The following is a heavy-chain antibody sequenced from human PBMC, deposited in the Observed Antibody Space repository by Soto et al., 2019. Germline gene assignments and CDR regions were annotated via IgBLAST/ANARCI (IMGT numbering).Heavy chain of an antibody. V-gene: IGHV3-23*01. CDR2: ISGSGDRT. CDR1: GITISNYP. D-gene: IGHD3-22*01. CDR3: VKDDGGYPSTAPH. Sequence: EVQLLESGGGLVQPGGSLRLSCAASGITISNYPMSWVRQAPGKGLDWVSGISGSGDRTYYADSAKGWFTISKDISKNSLSLQLDNLGVEDTAVYFCVKDDGGYPSTAPHWGQATLVTVSS. J-gene: IGHJ1*01.